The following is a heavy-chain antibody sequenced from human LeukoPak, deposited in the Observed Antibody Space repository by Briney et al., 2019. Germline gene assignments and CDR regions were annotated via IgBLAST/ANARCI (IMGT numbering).Heavy chain of an antibody. J-gene: IGHJ6*02. CDR3: AKRMFYDSSGNVYNYYGMDV. Sequence: GGSLRLSCAASGFTFSSYAMSWVRQAPGKGLEWVSGISGSGGSTYYADSVKGRFTISRDNSKNTLYLQMDSLRAEDTAVYYCAKRMFYDSSGNVYNYYGMDVWGQGTTVTVSS. CDR1: GFTFSSYA. CDR2: ISGSGGST. D-gene: IGHD3-22*01. V-gene: IGHV3-23*01.